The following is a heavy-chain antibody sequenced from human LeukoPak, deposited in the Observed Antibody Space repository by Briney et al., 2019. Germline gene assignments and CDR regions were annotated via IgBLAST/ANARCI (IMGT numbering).Heavy chain of an antibody. V-gene: IGHV4-59*08. Sequence: SETLSLTCTVSGGSISSFYCSWIRQPPGKGLEVIGYIYSRGATTYNPSLSSRVTMSVDTSKNQFSLKLSSVTAADTAVYYCARLDGVNWGQGIKVTVSS. CDR2: IYSRGAT. CDR3: ARLDGVN. CDR1: GGSISSFY. J-gene: IGHJ4*02. D-gene: IGHD3-16*01.